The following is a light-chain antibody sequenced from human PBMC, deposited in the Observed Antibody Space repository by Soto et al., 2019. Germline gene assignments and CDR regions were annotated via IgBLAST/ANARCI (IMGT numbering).Light chain of an antibody. CDR3: QQYGDSPQMYS. CDR2: GAS. J-gene: IGKJ2*01. V-gene: IGKV3-20*01. Sequence: EIVLTQSPGTLSLSPGERATLSCRASQRVPSNYLAWYQQKPGQAPRLLFYGASSRATGIPFRFSGSGSGTGFTLTITRLEPEDFAVYYCQQYGDSPQMYSLGQGTKLEIK. CDR1: QRVPSNY.